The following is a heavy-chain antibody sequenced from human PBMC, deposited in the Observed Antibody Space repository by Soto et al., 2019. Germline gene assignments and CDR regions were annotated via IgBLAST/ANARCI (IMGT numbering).Heavy chain of an antibody. D-gene: IGHD5-12*01. V-gene: IGHV1-69*15. Sequence: QVQLVQSGAEVKKPGSSVKVSCKASGGTFSNYAITWVRQAPGQGLEWVGRIIPIFGTTNVAQKFQGRVTITADESTTTAYMELSSLRSDDTAVYYCAKDGGADGYFGNWLDPWGQGTLVTVPS. CDR2: IIPIFGTT. J-gene: IGHJ5*02. CDR1: GGTFSNYA. CDR3: AKDGGADGYFGNWLDP.